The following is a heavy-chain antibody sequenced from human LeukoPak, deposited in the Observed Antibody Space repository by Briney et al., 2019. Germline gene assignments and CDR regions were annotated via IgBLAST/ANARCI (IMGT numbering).Heavy chain of an antibody. J-gene: IGHJ4*02. V-gene: IGHV3-30*03. CDR2: ISYDGSNK. Sequence: GRSLRLSCAASGFTFSSYGMHWVRQAPGKGLEWVAVISYDGSNKYYADSVKGRFTISRDNSKNTLYLQMNSLRIEDTAVYYCARGSPPDYWGQGTLVTVSS. CDR3: ARGSPPDY. CDR1: GFTFSSYG.